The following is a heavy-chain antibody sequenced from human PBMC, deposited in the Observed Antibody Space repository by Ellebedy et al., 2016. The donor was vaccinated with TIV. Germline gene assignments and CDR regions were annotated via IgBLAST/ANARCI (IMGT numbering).Heavy chain of an antibody. J-gene: IGHJ5*02. D-gene: IGHD4/OR15-4a*01. V-gene: IGHV3-23*01. CDR3: AKGSGGNYGGRLDP. CDR1: GFTFSTYA. Sequence: GESLKISCAASGFTFSTYAMTWVRQTPGKGLEWVSTISNTGIDTYYAHSVGGRFTISRDNSKNMLYLQLNSLRDDDTAVYYCAKGSGGNYGGRLDPWGQGTLVTVSS. CDR2: ISNTGIDT.